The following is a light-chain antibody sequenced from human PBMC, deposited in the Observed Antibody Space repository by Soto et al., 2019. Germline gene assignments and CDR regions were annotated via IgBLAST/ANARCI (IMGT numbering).Light chain of an antibody. Sequence: DIVLTQSPATPSLSPGERATLSCRASQSVSRDFAWYQQKPGQAPRLLIYDASNRATGIPARFSGSGSGTDFTLTINSLQPEDFAVYYCQHRHNFGPGTKVDFK. J-gene: IGKJ3*01. V-gene: IGKV3-11*01. CDR2: DAS. CDR1: QSVSRD. CDR3: QHRHN.